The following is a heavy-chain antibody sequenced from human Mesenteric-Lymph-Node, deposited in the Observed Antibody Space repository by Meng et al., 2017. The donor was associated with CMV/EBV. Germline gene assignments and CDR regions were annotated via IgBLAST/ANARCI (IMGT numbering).Heavy chain of an antibody. J-gene: IGHJ6*02. CDR2: IYYSGST. CDR1: GGSISSYH. CDR3: ARAAGQYCSSTSCTTKNYYYGMDV. V-gene: IGHV4-59*01. D-gene: IGHD2-2*01. Sequence: GSLRLSCTVSGGSISSYHWSWIRQPPGKGLEWIGYIYYSGSTNYNPSLKSRVTISVDTSKNQFSLKLSSVTAADTAVYYCARAAGQYCSSTSCTTKNYYYGMDVWGQGTTVTVSS.